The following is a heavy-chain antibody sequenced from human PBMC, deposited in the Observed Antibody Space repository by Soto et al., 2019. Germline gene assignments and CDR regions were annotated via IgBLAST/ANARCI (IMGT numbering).Heavy chain of an antibody. J-gene: IGHJ4*02. Sequence: SETLSVTCSVSGGSIDSTDFYWVWVRQPTGEGLEWIGSTYYRRNTYYNSSLRSRVTLSVDTSKNQFSLRLSSVTAADTAVYYCAREMRRLYFYYGSGHPAVFDDSGQGTLVTVSS. CDR1: GGSIDSTDFY. CDR3: AREMRRLYFYYGSGHPAVFDD. CDR2: TYYRRNT. D-gene: IGHD3-10*01. V-gene: IGHV4-39*02.